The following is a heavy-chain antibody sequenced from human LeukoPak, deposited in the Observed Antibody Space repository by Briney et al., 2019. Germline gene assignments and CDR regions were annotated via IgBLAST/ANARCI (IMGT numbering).Heavy chain of an antibody. CDR2: IIPIFGTA. D-gene: IGHD3-3*01. J-gene: IGHJ6*03. Sequence: GASVKVSCKASGGTFSSYAISWVRQAPGQGLEWMGGIIPIFGTANYAQKFQGRVTITTDESTSTAYMELSSLRSEDTAVYYCAINVPADFGGISGRYYMDVWGKGTTVTVSS. CDR1: GGTFSSYA. V-gene: IGHV1-69*05. CDR3: AINVPADFGGISGRYYMDV.